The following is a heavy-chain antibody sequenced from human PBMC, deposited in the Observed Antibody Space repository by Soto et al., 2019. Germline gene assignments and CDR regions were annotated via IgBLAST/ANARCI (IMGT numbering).Heavy chain of an antibody. J-gene: IGHJ4*02. Sequence: ASVKVSCKVSGYTLTELSMHWVRQAPGKGLEWMGGFDPEDGETIYAQKFQGRVTMTEDTSTDTAYMELSSLRSEDTAVYYCATRVGRIAAAGLLDYWGQGTLVTVSS. D-gene: IGHD6-13*01. V-gene: IGHV1-24*01. CDR3: ATRVGRIAAAGLLDY. CDR1: GYTLTELS. CDR2: FDPEDGET.